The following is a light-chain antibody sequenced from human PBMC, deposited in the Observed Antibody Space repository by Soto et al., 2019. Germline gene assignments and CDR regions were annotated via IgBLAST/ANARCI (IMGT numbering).Light chain of an antibody. V-gene: IGLV2-18*01. CDR1: SSDVGSYDY. Sequence: QSALIQPPSVSGSPGQSVTISCTGTSSDVGSYDYVSWYQQHPGTVPKPMIYNVNTRPSGVPDRFSGSKSGNTASLTISGLQAEDEADYYCSFYTSTYTFVFGTGTKLTVL. CDR2: NVN. CDR3: SFYTSTYTFV. J-gene: IGLJ1*01.